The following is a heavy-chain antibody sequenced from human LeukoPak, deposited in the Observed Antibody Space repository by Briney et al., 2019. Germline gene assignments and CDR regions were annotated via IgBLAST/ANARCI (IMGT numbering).Heavy chain of an antibody. J-gene: IGHJ4*02. CDR2: ISSSSSII. CDR1: RFTFSTCG. D-gene: IGHD3-9*01. CDR3: ARETIGTFGY. V-gene: IGHV3-48*02. Sequence: PGGSLRLACAASRFTFSTCGMNWVRQAPGKGLEWVSYISSSSSIIYYADSVKGRFTISRDNAKNSLYLQMNSLRDEDTAMYYCARETIGTFGYWGQGTLVTVSS.